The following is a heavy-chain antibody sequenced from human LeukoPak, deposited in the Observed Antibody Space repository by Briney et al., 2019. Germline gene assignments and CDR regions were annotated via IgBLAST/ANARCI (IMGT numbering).Heavy chain of an antibody. CDR1: GFTFSSYA. CDR2: ISGSGGST. D-gene: IGHD1-14*01. J-gene: IGHJ3*02. CDR3: AKNHLRNTPAHYTFDI. Sequence: PGGSLRLSCAASGFTFSSYAMSWVRQAPGKGLEWVSAISGSGGSTYYADSVKGRFTISRDNSKNTLYLQMNSLRAEDTAVYYCAKNHLRNTPAHYTFDIWGQGSMVPVSS. V-gene: IGHV3-23*01.